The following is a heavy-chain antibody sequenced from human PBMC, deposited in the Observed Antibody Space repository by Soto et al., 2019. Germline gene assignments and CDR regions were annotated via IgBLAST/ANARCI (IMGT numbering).Heavy chain of an antibody. J-gene: IGHJ4*02. CDR3: ARHFSYDFWSGYSRAPYYFAY. V-gene: IGHV4-39*01. D-gene: IGHD3-3*01. Sequence: SETLSLTCTVAKVPLVSYSYCWGWIRQPPGKGLEWIASISYNGDTYYNPSLNSRVTISKETSNDQFSLRLTSVSAADTAVYYCARHFSYDFWSGYSRAPYYFAYWGQGTLVTVS. CDR2: ISYNGDT. CDR1: KVPLVSYSYC.